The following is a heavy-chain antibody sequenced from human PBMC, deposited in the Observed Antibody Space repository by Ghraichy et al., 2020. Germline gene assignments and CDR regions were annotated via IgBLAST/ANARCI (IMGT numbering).Heavy chain of an antibody. V-gene: IGHV4-34*01. CDR3: ARGSQLRLGELSSDDLDY. Sequence: SETLSLTCAVYGGSFSGYYWSWIRQPPGKGLEWIGEINHSGSTNYNPSLKSRVTISVDTSKNQFSLKLSSVTAADTAVYYCARGSQLRLGELSSDDLDYWGQGTLVTVSS. J-gene: IGHJ4*02. CDR1: GGSFSGYY. CDR2: INHSGST. D-gene: IGHD3-16*02.